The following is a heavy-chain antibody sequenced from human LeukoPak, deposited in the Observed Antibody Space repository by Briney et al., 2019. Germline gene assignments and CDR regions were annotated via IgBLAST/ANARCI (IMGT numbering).Heavy chain of an antibody. D-gene: IGHD2-2*01. Sequence: ASVKVSCKASGYTFTSYDINWVRQATGQGLEWMGWMNPNSGNTGYAQKFQGRVTMTRNTSISTAYMELSSLRSEDTAVYYCARGPRRTGPTSTSCYGDYWGQGTLVTVSS. CDR3: ARGPRRTGPTSTSCYGDY. CDR1: GYTFTSYD. CDR2: MNPNSGNT. V-gene: IGHV1-8*01. J-gene: IGHJ4*02.